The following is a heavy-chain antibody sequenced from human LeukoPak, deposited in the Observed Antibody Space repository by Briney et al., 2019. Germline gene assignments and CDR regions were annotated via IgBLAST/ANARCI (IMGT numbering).Heavy chain of an antibody. D-gene: IGHD3-3*01. Sequence: PGGSLRLSCAASGFTFSTYWMHWVRQAPGKGLVWVSRINPDGSRTDYADSVKGRFTISRDNAKSTLYLQMNSLRAEDTAVYYCARGITIFGVVNDAFDIWGQGTMVTVSS. CDR3: ARGITIFGVVNDAFDI. J-gene: IGHJ3*02. V-gene: IGHV3-74*01. CDR1: GFTFSTYW. CDR2: INPDGSRT.